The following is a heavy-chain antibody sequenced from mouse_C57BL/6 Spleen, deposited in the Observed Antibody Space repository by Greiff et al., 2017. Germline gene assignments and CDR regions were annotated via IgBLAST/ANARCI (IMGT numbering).Heavy chain of an antibody. CDR2: INPGSGGT. V-gene: IGHV1-54*01. CDR3: ARAQESCDYFDY. CDR1: GYAFTNYF. J-gene: IGHJ2*01. Sequence: QVQLQQSGAELVRPGTSVKVSCKASGYAFTNYFIEWVKQRPGQGLEWIGGINPGSGGTNYNEKFKGKATLTAEKSSSTAYMQLSSLTSADSAVYYCARAQESCDYFDYWGQGTTLTVSA.